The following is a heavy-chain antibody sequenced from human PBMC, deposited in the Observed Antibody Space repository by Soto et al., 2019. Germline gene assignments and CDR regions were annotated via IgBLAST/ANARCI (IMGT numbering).Heavy chain of an antibody. CDR3: ARGPKGTPFAY. Sequence: GGSLRLSCAASGFTFSNYRMHWVRQAPGKGLMWVSRINSDGTSTNYADSVKGRFTISRDNAKNTLYLQMNSLRAEDTGVFYCARGPKGTPFAYGGQGTLGTVSS. D-gene: IGHD2-15*01. J-gene: IGHJ4*02. CDR1: GFTFSNYR. CDR2: INSDGTST. V-gene: IGHV3-74*01.